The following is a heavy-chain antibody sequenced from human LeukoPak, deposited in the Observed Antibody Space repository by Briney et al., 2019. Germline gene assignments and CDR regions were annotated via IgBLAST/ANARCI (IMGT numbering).Heavy chain of an antibody. D-gene: IGHD6-19*01. CDR2: ISSSSSYI. CDR3: ARDSSGWSLYYYFYIDV. Sequence: GGSLRLSCAASGFTFSSYSMNWVRQAPGKGLEWVSSISSSSSYIYYADSVKGRFTISRDNAKNSLYLQMNSLRAEDTAVYYCARDSSGWSLYYYFYIDVWGKGTTVTVSS. CDR1: GFTFSSYS. J-gene: IGHJ6*03. V-gene: IGHV3-21*01.